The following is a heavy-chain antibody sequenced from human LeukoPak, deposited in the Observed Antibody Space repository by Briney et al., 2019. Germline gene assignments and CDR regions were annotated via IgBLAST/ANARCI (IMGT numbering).Heavy chain of an antibody. CDR1: GFTFSTYS. V-gene: IGHV3-21*06. D-gene: IGHD6-13*01. CDR3: ARVAEAAAFDS. Sequence: GGSLRLSCAASGFTFSTYSMSWVRQAPGKGLEWVSSISSNSRYIYYADSMRGRFTISRDNAKNSLYLQMNSLKPEDTAVYYCARVAEAAAFDSWGQGTLVNVSS. CDR2: ISSNSRYI. J-gene: IGHJ4*02.